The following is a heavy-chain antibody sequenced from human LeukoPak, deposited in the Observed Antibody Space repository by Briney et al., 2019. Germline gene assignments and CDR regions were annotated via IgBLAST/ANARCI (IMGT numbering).Heavy chain of an antibody. V-gene: IGHV4-59*01. CDR2: VYYKGNT. J-gene: IGHJ4*02. CDR3: ARDEARVLDY. Sequence: SATLSLTCTVAGGSINSYYWSWVRQPPGKGLEWIGYVYYKGNTDYNPSLESRVTILVDTSKNQFSLKLSSVTAADTAVYYCARDEARVLDYWGQGTLVTVSS. CDR1: GGSINSYY.